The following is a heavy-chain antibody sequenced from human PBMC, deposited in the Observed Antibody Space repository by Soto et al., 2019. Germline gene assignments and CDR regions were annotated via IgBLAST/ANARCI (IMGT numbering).Heavy chain of an antibody. V-gene: IGHV4-34*01. J-gene: IGHJ5*02. CDR3: ARGLARYSYGPRYNWFDP. Sequence: KPSETLSLTCAVYGGSFSGYYWSWIRQPPGKGLEWIGEINHSGSTNYNPSLKSRVTISVDTSKNQFSLKLSSVTAADTAVYYCARGLARYSYGPRYNWFDPWGQGTLVTVSS. CDR2: INHSGST. CDR1: GGSFSGYY. D-gene: IGHD5-18*01.